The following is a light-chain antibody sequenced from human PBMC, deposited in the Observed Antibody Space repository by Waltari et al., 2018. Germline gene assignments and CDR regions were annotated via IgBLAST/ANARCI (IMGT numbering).Light chain of an antibody. CDR3: SSYTTSSTVV. Sequence: QSALTQPASVSGSPGQSITISCTGTSSDVGRYTYVPWYRQHPGEAPKLMIYDVTNRPSGVSNRFSGSKSGNTASLTISGLQAEDEADYYCSSYTTSSTVVFGGGTKLTVL. J-gene: IGLJ2*01. CDR2: DVT. CDR1: SSDVGRYTY. V-gene: IGLV2-14*01.